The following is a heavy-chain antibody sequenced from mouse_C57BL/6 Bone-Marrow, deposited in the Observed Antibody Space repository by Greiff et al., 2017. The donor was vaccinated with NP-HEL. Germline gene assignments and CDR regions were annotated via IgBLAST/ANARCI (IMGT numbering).Heavy chain of an antibody. CDR2: IYPRSGNT. CDR1: GYTFTSYG. CDR3: AKNYYYCSGGFAY. V-gene: IGHV1-81*01. J-gene: IGHJ3*01. Sequence: QVQLKESGAELARPGASVKLSCKASGYTFTSYGISWVKQRPGQGLEWIGEIYPRSGNTYYNEKFKGKATLTADKSSSTAYMELRSLTSEDSAVYFCAKNYYYCSGGFAYWGQGTLVTVSA. D-gene: IGHD1-1*01.